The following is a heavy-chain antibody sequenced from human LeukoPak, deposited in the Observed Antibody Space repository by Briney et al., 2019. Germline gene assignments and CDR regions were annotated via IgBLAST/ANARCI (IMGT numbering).Heavy chain of an antibody. D-gene: IGHD6-25*01. CDR1: GFTFSSYD. CDR2: IGIAGDT. V-gene: IGHV3-13*01. Sequence: GGALRLSCAASGFTFSSYDMHWVRQGIGKGLGWVSTIGIAGDTYYPGSVKGRFTISRENAKNSLYLQMNSLRVGDTAVYYCTRRVPGFSSGFDRWGQGTLVTVSS. J-gene: IGHJ5*02. CDR3: TRRVPGFSSGFDR.